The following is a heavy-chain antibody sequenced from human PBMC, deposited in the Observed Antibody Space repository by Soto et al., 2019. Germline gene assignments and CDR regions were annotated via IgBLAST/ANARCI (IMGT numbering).Heavy chain of an antibody. Sequence: QVQLQESGPGLVKPSETLSLTCTVSGGSVSSEKYYWNWIRQPPGKGLEWIGSIYYSGSTDYNSSLKSRVTISLDTSKNEMSLKLSSVTAADTAVYYCARGRVAGGRNFGYWGPGTLVAVSS. CDR3: ARGRVAGGRNFGY. J-gene: IGHJ4*02. D-gene: IGHD1-26*01. CDR2: IYYSGST. CDR1: GGSVSSEKYY. V-gene: IGHV4-61*01.